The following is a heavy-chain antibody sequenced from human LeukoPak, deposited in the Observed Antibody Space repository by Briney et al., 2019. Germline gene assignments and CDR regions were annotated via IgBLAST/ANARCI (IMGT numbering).Heavy chain of an antibody. J-gene: IGHJ6*03. CDR3: ARRDYYYYYMDV. Sequence: SETLSLTCTVSGYSISSGHYWGWIRQPPGKGLEWIGTIYHRGSTHYNPSHKSRVTISVDTSKNQFSLKLSSVTAADTAVYYCARRDYYYYYMDVWGTGTTVTVSS. V-gene: IGHV4-38-2*02. CDR2: IYHRGST. CDR1: GYSISSGHY.